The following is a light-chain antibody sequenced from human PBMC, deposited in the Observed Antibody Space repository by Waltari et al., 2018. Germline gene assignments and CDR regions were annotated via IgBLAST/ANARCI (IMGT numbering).Light chain of an antibody. Sequence: EIMLTQSPGTLSLSPGERATLSCRASQSISRPLAWYQQKPGQAPRLLIYDASTRANGIPDRFSGSGSGTDFSLTISRLEPEDSAVYYCQQYVSLPATFGQGTKVEIK. CDR2: DAS. CDR3: QQYVSLPAT. V-gene: IGKV3-20*01. CDR1: QSISRP. J-gene: IGKJ1*01.